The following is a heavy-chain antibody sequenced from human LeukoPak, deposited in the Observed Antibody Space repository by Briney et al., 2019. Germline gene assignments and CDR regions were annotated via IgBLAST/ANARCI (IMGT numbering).Heavy chain of an antibody. CDR3: ARSGIAVAGPPYYYYYGMDV. Sequence: PGGSLRLSCAASGFTFSDHYMDWVRQAPGKGLEWVGRTRNKANSYTTEYAASAKGRFTTSRDDSKNSLYLQMNSPKTEDTAVYYCARSGIAVAGPPYYYYYGMDVWGKGTTVTVSS. J-gene: IGHJ6*04. V-gene: IGHV3-72*01. CDR2: TRNKANSYTT. D-gene: IGHD6-19*01. CDR1: GFTFSDHY.